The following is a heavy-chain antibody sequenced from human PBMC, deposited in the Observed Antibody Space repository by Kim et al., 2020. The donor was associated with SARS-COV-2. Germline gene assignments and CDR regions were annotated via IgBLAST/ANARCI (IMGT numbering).Heavy chain of an antibody. V-gene: IGHV3-23*01. CDR3: APRWGRRDIVVPAHS. D-gene: IGHD2-21*01. CDR2: ISGSGGST. Sequence: GGSLRLSCAASGFTFSNYAMSWVRQAPGKGLEWVSVISGSGGSTYYADSVKGRFTISRDNSKNTLYLQMNSLRAEDTAVYYCAPRWGRRDIVVPAHSWGQGTLVTVSS. J-gene: IGHJ4*02. CDR1: GFTFSNYA.